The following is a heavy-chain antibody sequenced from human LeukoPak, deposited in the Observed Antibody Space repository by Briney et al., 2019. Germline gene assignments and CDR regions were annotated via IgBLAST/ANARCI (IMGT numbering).Heavy chain of an antibody. CDR1: GFTFSSYN. D-gene: IGHD2-15*01. CDR2: ISTSGHYI. V-gene: IGHV3-21*01. CDR3: ARALTCCSDGSCYSVDY. Sequence: KAGGSLRLSCAASGFTFSSYNMNWVRQAPGKGLEWVSSISTSGHYIYYADSLKGRFTISRDNARDSLYLQVNSLRAEDTAVYYCARALTCCSDGSCYSVDYWGQGTLVTVSS. J-gene: IGHJ4*02.